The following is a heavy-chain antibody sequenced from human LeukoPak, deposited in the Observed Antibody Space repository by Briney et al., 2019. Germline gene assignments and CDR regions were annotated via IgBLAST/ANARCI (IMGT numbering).Heavy chain of an antibody. CDR3: ARRWNYGRNYYIDV. D-gene: IGHD1-7*01. CDR2: INDSGRA. J-gene: IGHJ6*03. Sequence: SETLSLTCAVYGGSFCNYYWSWLRQPPGKGLEWLAEINDSGRANYNPSLMSRVTVSVDTSKNQFSLRLTSVTATATAVYYCARRWNYGRNYYIDVWGKGATVSVSS. V-gene: IGHV4-34*01. CDR1: GGSFCNYY.